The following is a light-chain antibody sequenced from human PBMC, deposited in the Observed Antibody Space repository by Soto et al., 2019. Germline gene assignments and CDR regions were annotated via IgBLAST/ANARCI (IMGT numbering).Light chain of an antibody. V-gene: IGLV2-14*01. CDR3: SSYTSSDSDV. Sequence: QSVLTQPASVSGSPGQSITISCTGTSGDVGGYNYVSWYQQRPGKAPKLMIYEVSNRPSGVSNRFSGSKSGNTASLTISGLQAEDEADYYCSSYTSSDSDVFGTGTKLTVL. CDR1: SGDVGGYNY. CDR2: EVS. J-gene: IGLJ1*01.